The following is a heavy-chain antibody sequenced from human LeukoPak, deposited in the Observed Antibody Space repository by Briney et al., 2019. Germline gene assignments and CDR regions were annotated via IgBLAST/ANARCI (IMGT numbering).Heavy chain of an antibody. CDR3: AKYNNDFWSGYINFDY. CDR1: GFTFSSYA. J-gene: IGHJ4*02. Sequence: GGSLRLSCAASGFTFSSYAMSWVRQAPGMGLEWVSTISGSGGTTYYADSVKGRFTISRDNSKNTLYLQVNSLRAEDTAVYYCAKYNNDFWSGYINFDYWGQGTLVTVSP. CDR2: ISGSGGTT. V-gene: IGHV3-23*01. D-gene: IGHD3-3*01.